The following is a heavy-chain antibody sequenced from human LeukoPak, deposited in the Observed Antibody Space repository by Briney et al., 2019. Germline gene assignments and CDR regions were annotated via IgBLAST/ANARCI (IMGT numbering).Heavy chain of an antibody. V-gene: IGHV3-21*01. CDR2: ITSGSSYI. CDR3: ARDPYSGNYGAYYYYYMDV. D-gene: IGHD1-26*01. CDR1: GFSFSTYN. J-gene: IGHJ6*03. Sequence: GGSLRLSCAASGFSFSTYNMNWVRQAPGQRLECLSSITSGSSYIYYADSVKGRFTISRDNAKSSLYLQMDGLRAEDTAVYYCARDPYSGNYGAYYYYYMDVWGKGTTVTISS.